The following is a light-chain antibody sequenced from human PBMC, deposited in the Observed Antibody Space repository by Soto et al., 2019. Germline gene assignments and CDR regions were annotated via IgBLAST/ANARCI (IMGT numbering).Light chain of an antibody. CDR1: SSDVGGYNY. J-gene: IGLJ2*01. Sequence: QSALTQPPSASGSPGQSVTISCTGTSSDVGGYNYVSWYQQHPGKAPKLMIYEVSKRPSGVPDRFSGSKSGNTASLTVSGLQAEDEADYYCSSYAGGNNRKFGGGTKLTVL. CDR3: SSYAGGNNRK. CDR2: EVS. V-gene: IGLV2-8*01.